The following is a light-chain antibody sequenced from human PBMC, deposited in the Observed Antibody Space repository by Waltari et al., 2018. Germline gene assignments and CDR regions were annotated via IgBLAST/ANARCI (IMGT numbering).Light chain of an antibody. J-gene: IGLJ2*01. Sequence: SSELTQDPVVSVALGQTVRITCQGDSLRRYHASWYQQKPGQAPVLVIHGQNNRPSGIADRFSGSTSGNTASLTITGAQAEDEADYYCDSRDSSGNHEVFGGGTKLTVL. CDR1: SLRRYH. CDR2: GQN. CDR3: DSRDSSGNHEV. V-gene: IGLV3-19*01.